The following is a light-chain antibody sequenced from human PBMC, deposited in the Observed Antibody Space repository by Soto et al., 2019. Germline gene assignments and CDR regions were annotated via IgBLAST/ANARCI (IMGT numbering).Light chain of an antibody. V-gene: IGLV2-8*01. Sequence: QSALTQPPSASASPGQSVTISCTGTSSDVGGYNYVSWYRQHPGKAPQLIIYDVNKRPSGVPDRFSGSKSGNTASLTVSGLQAEDEADYFCNSYGGTNNYVVFGGGTKVTVL. CDR1: SSDVGGYNY. J-gene: IGLJ2*01. CDR2: DVN. CDR3: NSYGGTNNYVV.